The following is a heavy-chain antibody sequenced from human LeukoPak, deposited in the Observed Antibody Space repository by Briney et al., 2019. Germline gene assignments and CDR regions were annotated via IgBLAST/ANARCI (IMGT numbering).Heavy chain of an antibody. CDR3: ATQKLVPAPDVVY. J-gene: IGHJ4*02. CDR1: GYTFTDYY. CDR2: VDPEDGET. D-gene: IGHD2-2*01. V-gene: IGHV1-69-2*01. Sequence: ASVKVSCKVSGYTFTDYYMHWVQQAPGKGLEWMGLVDPEDGETIYAEKFQGRVTITADTSTDTAYMELSSLRSEDTAVYYCATQKLVPAPDVVYWGQGTLVTVSS.